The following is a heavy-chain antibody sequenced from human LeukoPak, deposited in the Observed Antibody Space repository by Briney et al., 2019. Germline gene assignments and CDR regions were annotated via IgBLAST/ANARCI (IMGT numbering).Heavy chain of an antibody. CDR2: IYPSGDST. J-gene: IGHJ4*02. Sequence: GGSLRLSCAASGFTFSTYSMTWVRQGPGKGLEWVSSIYPSGDSTFYADSVKGRFTISRDNSKNTLYLQMSSLRTEDTAIYYCAKDVVPDSGWDLDYWGQGTMVTVSS. CDR1: GFTFSTYS. CDR3: AKDVVPDSGWDLDY. D-gene: IGHD6-19*01. V-gene: IGHV3-23*01.